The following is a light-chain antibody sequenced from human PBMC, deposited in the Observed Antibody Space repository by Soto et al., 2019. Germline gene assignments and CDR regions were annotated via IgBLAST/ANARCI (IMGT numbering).Light chain of an antibody. CDR3: QQYNTYSST. CDR1: QSFSNW. J-gene: IGKJ2*01. V-gene: IGKV1-5*01. Sequence: DIQMTQSPSTLSASVGDRVTITCRASQSFSNWLVWYQQRPGKAPKLLIYDASTLESWVPSRYSGSASGTEFNLSISGLRPDDFATYHYQQYNTYSSTFGQGNKLEIK. CDR2: DAS.